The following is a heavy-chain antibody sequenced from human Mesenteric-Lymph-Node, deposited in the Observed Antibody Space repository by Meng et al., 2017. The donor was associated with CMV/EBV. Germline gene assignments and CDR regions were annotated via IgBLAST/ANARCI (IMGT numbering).Heavy chain of an antibody. CDR3: AKDMTGQPPFRAFDI. J-gene: IGHJ3*02. CDR1: GFTFDDYA. D-gene: IGHD3-10*01. CDR2: ISWNSGSI. Sequence: LKISCAASGFTFDDYAMHWVRQAPGKGLGWVSGISWNSGSIGYADSVKGRFTISRDNAKNSLYLQMNSLRAEDTALYYCAKDMTGQPPFRAFDIWGQGTMVTVSS. V-gene: IGHV3-9*01.